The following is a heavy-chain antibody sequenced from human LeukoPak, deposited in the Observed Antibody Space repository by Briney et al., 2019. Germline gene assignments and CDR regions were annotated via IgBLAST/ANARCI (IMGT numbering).Heavy chain of an antibody. CDR2: IYYSGST. J-gene: IGHJ2*01. V-gene: IGHV4-39*07. Sequence: SETLSLTCTVSGGSISSSSYYWGWIRQPPGKGLEWIGSIYYSGSTYYNPSLKSRVTISVDTSKNQFSLRLTSVTAADTAVYYCARDSRSVAVWYFDVWGRGALVTVSS. CDR3: ARDSRSVAVWYFDV. CDR1: GGSISSSSYY. D-gene: IGHD2-15*01.